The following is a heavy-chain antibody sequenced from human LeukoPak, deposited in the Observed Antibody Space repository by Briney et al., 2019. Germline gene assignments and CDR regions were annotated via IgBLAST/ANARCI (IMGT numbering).Heavy chain of an antibody. D-gene: IGHD1-26*01. CDR1: GFTFSSYS. V-gene: IGHV3-21*01. J-gene: IGHJ6*02. CDR2: ISSSSSYI. CDR3: ARDIPTIVGATKVRYYGMDV. Sequence: PGGSLRLSCAASGFTFSSYSMNCVRQAPGKGLEWVSSISSSSSYIYYADSVKGRFTISRDNAKNSLYLQMNSLRAEDTAVYYCARDIPTIVGATKVRYYGMDVWGQGTTVTVSS.